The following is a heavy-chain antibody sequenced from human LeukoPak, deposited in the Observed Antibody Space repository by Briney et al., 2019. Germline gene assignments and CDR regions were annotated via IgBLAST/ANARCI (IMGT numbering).Heavy chain of an antibody. CDR2: INPSGST. D-gene: IGHD2-15*01. V-gene: IGHV4-34*01. CDR3: ASGGWYRGY. CDR1: GGSFSDYY. Sequence: SETLSLTCAVYGGSFSDYYWGWIRQPPGKGLEWIGEINPSGSTNYSPSLKSRVTISVDTSKNQFSLDLTSVTAADTAVYYCASGGWYRGYWGQGTLVTVSS. J-gene: IGHJ4*02.